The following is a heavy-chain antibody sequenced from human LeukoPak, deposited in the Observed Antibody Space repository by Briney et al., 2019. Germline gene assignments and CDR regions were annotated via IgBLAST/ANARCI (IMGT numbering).Heavy chain of an antibody. Sequence: GSLRLSCAASGFTFSSYAMSWVRQAPGKGLEWVSAISGSGGSTYYADSVKGRFTISRDNAKNSLYLQMNSLRAEDTAVYYCARATKYYDILTGYYPTPYYFDYWGQGTLVTVSS. CDR3: ARATKYYDILTGYYPTPYYFDY. D-gene: IGHD3-9*01. CDR1: GFTFSSYA. V-gene: IGHV3-23*01. J-gene: IGHJ4*02. CDR2: ISGSGGST.